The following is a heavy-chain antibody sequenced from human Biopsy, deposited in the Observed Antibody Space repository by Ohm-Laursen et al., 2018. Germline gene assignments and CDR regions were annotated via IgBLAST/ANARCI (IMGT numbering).Heavy chain of an antibody. CDR3: AADSENCGGDCYIY. J-gene: IGHJ4*02. CDR2: FDPEEGQR. V-gene: IGHV1-24*01. Sequence: ASVTVSCKVSGDRFTEFSIHWVRQAPGKGLEWMGGFDPEEGQRTYAQKFQGRLTMTEDTSADTAYMELRGLRSEDAAVYYCAADSENCGGDCYIYGGQGTQVTVSS. D-gene: IGHD2-21*02. CDR1: GDRFTEFS.